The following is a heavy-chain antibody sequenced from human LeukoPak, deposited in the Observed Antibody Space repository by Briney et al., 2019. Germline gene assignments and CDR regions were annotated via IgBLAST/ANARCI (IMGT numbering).Heavy chain of an antibody. CDR3: ARASYYYDTTGLGAVDF. J-gene: IGHJ3*01. CDR2: INWNSDNI. D-gene: IGHD3-22*01. CDR1: GFTFNHHA. V-gene: IGHV3-9*01. Sequence: GRSLRLSCAASGFTFNHHAMYWVRQAPGKGLEWVSGINWNSDNIGYADSVKGRFTISRDDAKNSLFLQMNSLRAEDTALYYCARASYYYDTTGLGAVDFWGQGTMVTVSS.